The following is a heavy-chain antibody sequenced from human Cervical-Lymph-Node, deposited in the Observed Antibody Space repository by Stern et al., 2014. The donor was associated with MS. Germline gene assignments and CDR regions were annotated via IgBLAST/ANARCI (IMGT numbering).Heavy chain of an antibody. J-gene: IGHJ4*02. Sequence: VQLVESGGGVVQPGRSLRLSCAASGFVFRRYALHWVRQAPGKGLELLALISYDVRDTYYTYSVKGRCAVSRYNSNNTVDLEMNSLRLEDTAVYYCAKGGSGSYLDWGQGSLVTVSS. CDR3: AKGGSGSYLD. V-gene: IGHV3-30*09. CDR2: ISYDVRDT. CDR1: GFVFRRYA. D-gene: IGHD1-26*01.